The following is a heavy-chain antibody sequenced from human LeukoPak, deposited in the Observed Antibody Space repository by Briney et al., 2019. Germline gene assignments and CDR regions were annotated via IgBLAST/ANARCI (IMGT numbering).Heavy chain of an antibody. Sequence: GASVKVSCKASGYTFTSYGISWVRQAPGQGLEWMGWISAYNGNTNYAQKLQGRVTMTTDTSTSTAYMELRSLRSDDTAVYYCARDILYFQNAEYFQHWGQGTLVTVSS. D-gene: IGHD2/OR15-2a*01. V-gene: IGHV1-18*01. J-gene: IGHJ1*01. CDR1: GYTFTSYG. CDR3: ARDILYFQNAEYFQH. CDR2: ISAYNGNT.